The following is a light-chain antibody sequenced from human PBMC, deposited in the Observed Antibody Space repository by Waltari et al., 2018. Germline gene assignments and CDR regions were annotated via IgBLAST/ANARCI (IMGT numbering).Light chain of an antibody. CDR3: SSYTSTSSRV. J-gene: IGLJ1*01. Sequence: QSALTQPASVSGSPGQSITISCTGTRRDVGGYNYVSWYQQHPGKPPKLMIYDVRNRPSGVSNRFSGSKSGNTASLTISGLQAEDEADYYCSSYTSTSSRVFGTGTKVTVL. CDR1: RRDVGGYNY. V-gene: IGLV2-14*03. CDR2: DVR.